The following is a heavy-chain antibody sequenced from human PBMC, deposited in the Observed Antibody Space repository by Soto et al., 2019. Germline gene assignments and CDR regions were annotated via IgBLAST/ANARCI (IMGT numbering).Heavy chain of an antibody. Sequence: HITLKESGPTLVKPTQTLTLTCIFSGFSFSADGVGVGSIRQHPGKNLEWLALSYWDDDKRYRPSLKSRLTITKDADKPQVVLTMTNMDPLDTATYYLAHAFGVTSWPKDAFDVWGQGTVVTVSS. CDR2: SYWDDDK. CDR3: AHAFGVTSWPKDAFDV. J-gene: IGHJ3*01. V-gene: IGHV2-5*02. CDR1: GFSFSADGVG. D-gene: IGHD3-16*01.